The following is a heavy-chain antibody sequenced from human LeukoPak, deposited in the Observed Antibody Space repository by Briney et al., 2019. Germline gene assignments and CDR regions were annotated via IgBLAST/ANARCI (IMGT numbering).Heavy chain of an antibody. CDR3: ATGGLWFGD. CDR1: GGSISSYY. Sequence: SETLSLTCTVSGGSISSYYWSWIRQPPGKGLEWIGYIYYSGGSNYNRSLKSRVTISLDTSKNQFSLKLNSVTAADTAVYFCATGGLWFGDWGQGTLVTVSS. V-gene: IGHV4-59*01. CDR2: IYYSGGS. J-gene: IGHJ4*02. D-gene: IGHD3-10*01.